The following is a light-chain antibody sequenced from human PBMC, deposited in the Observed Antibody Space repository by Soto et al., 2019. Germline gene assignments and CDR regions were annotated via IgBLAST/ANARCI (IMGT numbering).Light chain of an antibody. CDR2: SAS. Sequence: DLQMTQSASSLSASFGDRVTITCRASQSISSWLAWYQQKPGKAPRLLIDSASTLQSGVPSRFSGSGSGTEFTLTISSLQTEDFATYYCQQLNIYPLTFGPGTKVDIK. CDR3: QQLNIYPLT. CDR1: QSISSW. V-gene: IGKV1-5*01. J-gene: IGKJ3*01.